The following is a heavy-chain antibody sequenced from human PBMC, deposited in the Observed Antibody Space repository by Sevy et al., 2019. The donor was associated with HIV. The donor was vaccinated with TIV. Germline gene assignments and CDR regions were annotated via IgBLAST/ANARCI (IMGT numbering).Heavy chain of an antibody. Sequence: SETLSLTCTVSGGSISSHYWSWIRQPAGKGLEWIGRIYTSGSTNYNPSLKIRVTMSVDTSKKQFSLKRSSVTAADTAAYYCARVHGDYTYFDYWGQGTLVTVSS. CDR1: GGSISSHY. CDR3: ARVHGDYTYFDY. D-gene: IGHD4-17*01. J-gene: IGHJ4*02. V-gene: IGHV4-4*07. CDR2: IYTSGST.